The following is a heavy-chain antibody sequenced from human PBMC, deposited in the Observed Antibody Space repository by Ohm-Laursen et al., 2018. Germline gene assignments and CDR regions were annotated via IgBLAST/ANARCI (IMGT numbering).Heavy chain of an antibody. D-gene: IGHD3-10*01. Sequence: TQTLTMTCTFSGFSLSTTGMRVSWIRQPPGKALEWLARIDWDDDKFYSTSLKTRLTISKDTSKNQVVLTMTNMDPVDTATYYCARIRYGGAYYFDYWGQGTLVTVSS. CDR2: IDWDDDK. J-gene: IGHJ4*02. V-gene: IGHV2-70*04. CDR3: ARIRYGGAYYFDY. CDR1: GFSLSTTGMR.